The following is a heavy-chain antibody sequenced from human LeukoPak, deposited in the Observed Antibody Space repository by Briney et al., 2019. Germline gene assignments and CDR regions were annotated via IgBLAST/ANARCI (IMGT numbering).Heavy chain of an antibody. CDR1: GFTVSSNY. CDR2: IYSGGNR. Sequence: GGSLRLPCAASGFTVSSNYMSWVRQAPGKGLEWVSVIYSGGNRYCADSVKRRVAIFRDHSKQRLYLQVSGLRPEDTGVYCCARDGQWELHHWFDPRGPGTLGTVS. CDR3: ARDGQWELHHWFDP. V-gene: IGHV3-66*02. J-gene: IGHJ5*02. D-gene: IGHD1-26*01.